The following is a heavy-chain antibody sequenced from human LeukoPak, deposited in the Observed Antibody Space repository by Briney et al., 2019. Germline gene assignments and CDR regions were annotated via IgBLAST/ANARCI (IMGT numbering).Heavy chain of an antibody. CDR2: NYWNDDK. CDR1: GFSHSTSGVA. CDR3: AHSLYDSSGYYYFDY. Sequence: ESGPTLVNPAQTLTLTCTFSGFSHSTSGVAVGWIRQPPGKALEWLALNYWNDDKRYSPSLKSRLTITKDTSKYRVVLTMTNMDPVDTATYYCAHSLYDSSGYYYFDYWGQGTLVTVSS. D-gene: IGHD3-22*01. V-gene: IGHV2-5*01. J-gene: IGHJ4*02.